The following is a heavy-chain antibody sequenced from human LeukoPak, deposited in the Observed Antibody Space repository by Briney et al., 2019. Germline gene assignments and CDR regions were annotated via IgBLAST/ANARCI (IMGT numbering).Heavy chain of an antibody. Sequence: PGGSLRLSCAASGFTFSSYAMHWVRQAPGKGLEWVAVISYDGSNKYYADSVKGRFTISRDNSKNTLYLQMNSLRAEDTAVYYCARDKASVWRPFDYWGQGTLVTVSS. CDR2: ISYDGSNK. J-gene: IGHJ4*02. D-gene: IGHD3-16*01. CDR1: GFTFSSYA. V-gene: IGHV3-30-3*01. CDR3: ARDKASVWRPFDY.